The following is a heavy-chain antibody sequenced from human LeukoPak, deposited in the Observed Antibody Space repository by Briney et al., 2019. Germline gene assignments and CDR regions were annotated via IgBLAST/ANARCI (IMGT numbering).Heavy chain of an antibody. Sequence: SETLSLTCTVSGGSISSYYWSWIRQPPGKGLEWIGYIYYSGSTNYNPSLKSRVTISVDTSNNQFSLKLSSVTAADTAVYYCARDQAAIFGVVIDRYMDVWGKGTTVTVSS. D-gene: IGHD3-3*01. J-gene: IGHJ6*03. CDR2: IYYSGST. V-gene: IGHV4-59*01. CDR1: GGSISSYY. CDR3: ARDQAAIFGVVIDRYMDV.